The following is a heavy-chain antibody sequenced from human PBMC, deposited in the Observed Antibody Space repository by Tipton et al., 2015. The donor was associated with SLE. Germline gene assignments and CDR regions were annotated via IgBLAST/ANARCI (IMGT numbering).Heavy chain of an antibody. Sequence: TLSLTCSVYGDSLSGQYWSWIRQPPGKGLEWIGEVFRGGSTNYSPSLESRVTITVDMSKNQFSLRLISVTAADTAVYYCARGCSSSTCEPFYFFGMDVWGQGTTGTVSS. CDR3: ARGCSSSTCEPFYFFGMDV. D-gene: IGHD2-2*01. CDR2: VFRGGST. V-gene: IGHV4-34*01. CDR1: GDSLSGQY. J-gene: IGHJ6*02.